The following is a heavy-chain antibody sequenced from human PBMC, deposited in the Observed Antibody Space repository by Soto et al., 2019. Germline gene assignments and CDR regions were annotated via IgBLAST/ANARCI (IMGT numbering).Heavy chain of an antibody. CDR1: GGSISSSSYY. J-gene: IGHJ4*02. Sequence: SETLSLTCSVSGGSISSSSYYWGWIRQPPGKGLEWIGTIYYGGSAYYNPSLKSRVTISVDTSKNQFSLKLSSVTVADTAVYYCARLYGWAPDYWGQGTLVTVSS. CDR2: IYYGGSA. CDR3: ARLYGWAPDY. V-gene: IGHV4-39*07. D-gene: IGHD4-17*01.